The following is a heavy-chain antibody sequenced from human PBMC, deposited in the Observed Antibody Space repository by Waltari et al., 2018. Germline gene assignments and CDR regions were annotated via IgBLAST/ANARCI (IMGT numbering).Heavy chain of an antibody. J-gene: IGHJ6*02. CDR3: ARDRVVGSTSYYYYGMDV. V-gene: IGHV3-21*01. D-gene: IGHD1-26*01. CDR1: GFTFSSYS. CDR2: ISSSSSYI. Sequence: EVQLVESGGGLVKPGGSLRLSCAASGFTFSSYSMNWVRQAPGKGLEWFSSISSSSSYIYYADSVKGRFTISRDNAKNSLYLQMNSLRAEDTAVYYCARDRVVGSTSYYYYGMDVWGQGTTVTVSS.